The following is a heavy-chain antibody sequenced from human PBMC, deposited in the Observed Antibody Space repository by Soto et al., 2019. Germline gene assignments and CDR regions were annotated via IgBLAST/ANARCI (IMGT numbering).Heavy chain of an antibody. CDR3: ANRFVIVPAVLGRNYHYGTDV. CDR2: IGGGVAGT. D-gene: IGHD2-2*01. V-gene: IGHV3-23*01. J-gene: IGHJ6*02. CDR1: GFISSEYV. Sequence: PGRSLRLYCICSGFISSEYVMSSIRQSPGKGLEWVLAIGGGVAGTAYSDSVKGRFTSFRDNSRDTVHMQMNSLRADDTAVYYCANRFVIVPAVLGRNYHYGTDVWGQGTTVTVSS.